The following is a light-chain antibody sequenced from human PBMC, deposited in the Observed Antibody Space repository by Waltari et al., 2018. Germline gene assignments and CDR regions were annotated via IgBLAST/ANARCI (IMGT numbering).Light chain of an antibody. V-gene: IGLV4-69*02. CDR2: VNSDGSH. CDR1: SGHSTNI. J-gene: IGLJ3*02. CDR3: ETGGHGTWV. Sequence: QLVLPQSPSASASLGASVKLTCTLASGHSTNIVAWLQQHPEKGPRYLMKVNSDGSHTKGDDIPDRFSGSSSGAERYLTISSVQSEDEADYYCETGGHGTWVFGGGTKLTVL.